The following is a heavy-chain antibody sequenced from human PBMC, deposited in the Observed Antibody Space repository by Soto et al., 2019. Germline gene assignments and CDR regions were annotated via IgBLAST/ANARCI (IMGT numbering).Heavy chain of an antibody. CDR3: ARVWGGAFDI. V-gene: IGHV4-59*08. CDR1: GGSISSYY. CDR2: IYYSGST. D-gene: IGHD3-10*01. J-gene: IGHJ3*02. Sequence: SETLSLTCTVSGGSISSYYWSWIRQPPGKGLEWTGYIYYSGSTNYNPSLKSRVTISVDTSKNQFSLKLSSVTAADTAVYYCARVWGGAFDIWGQGTMVTVSS.